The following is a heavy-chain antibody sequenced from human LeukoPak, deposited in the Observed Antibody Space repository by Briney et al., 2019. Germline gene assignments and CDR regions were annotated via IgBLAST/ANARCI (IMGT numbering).Heavy chain of an antibody. J-gene: IGHJ4*02. V-gene: IGHV1-8*02. Sequence: GASVKVSCKASGYTFTGYYMHWVRQAPGQGLEWMGWINPNSGNTGYAQKFQGRVTMTRNTSISTAYMELSSLRSEDTAVYYCARGKRTAAAPNYWGQGTLVTVSS. CDR2: INPNSGNT. D-gene: IGHD6-13*01. CDR3: ARGKRTAAAPNY. CDR1: GYTFTGYY.